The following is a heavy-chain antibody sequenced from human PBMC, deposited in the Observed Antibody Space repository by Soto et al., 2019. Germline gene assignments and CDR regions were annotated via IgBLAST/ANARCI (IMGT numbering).Heavy chain of an antibody. CDR3: AKDIMGRGYSGYDDAFDI. Sequence: GGSLRLSCAASGFTFDDYAMHWVRQAPGKGLEWVSLISGDGGSTYYADSVKGRFTISRDNSKNSLYLQMNSLRTEDTALYYCAKDIMGRGYSGYDDAFDIWGQGTMVTISS. J-gene: IGHJ3*02. V-gene: IGHV3-43*02. D-gene: IGHD5-12*01. CDR2: ISGDGGST. CDR1: GFTFDDYA.